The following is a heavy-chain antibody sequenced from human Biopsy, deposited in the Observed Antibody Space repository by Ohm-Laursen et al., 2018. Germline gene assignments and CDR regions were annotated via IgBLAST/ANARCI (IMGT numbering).Heavy chain of an antibody. Sequence: GTLSLTCSVSGGSISNNNYYWGWIRQPPGKGLEWIESIFYRGSTHYKPSLKSRVNISVDTSKNQFSLKLNSVTAADTAVYYCARDYDTSGYYYVTWGQGTLVTVSS. J-gene: IGHJ5*02. CDR2: IFYRGST. CDR1: GGSISNNNYY. CDR3: ARDYDTSGYYYVT. D-gene: IGHD3-22*01. V-gene: IGHV4-39*01.